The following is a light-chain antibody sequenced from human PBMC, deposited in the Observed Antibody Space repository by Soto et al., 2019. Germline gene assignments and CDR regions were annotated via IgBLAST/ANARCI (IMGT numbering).Light chain of an antibody. V-gene: IGKV1-39*01. J-gene: IGKJ1*01. CDR3: QQSYSTPQT. Sequence: DIQMTQSPSSLSASVGDRVTITCRASQTISSYLNWYQQKPGKAPKLLIYAASSLQSGVPSRFSGTGSGKDFTLTISSLQPEDFATYYCQQSYSTPQTFGHGTKVEIK. CDR2: AAS. CDR1: QTISSY.